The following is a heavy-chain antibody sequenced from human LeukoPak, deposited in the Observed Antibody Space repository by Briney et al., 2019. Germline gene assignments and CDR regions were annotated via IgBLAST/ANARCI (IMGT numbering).Heavy chain of an antibody. CDR3: ANEYDNAFDI. CDR2: INSDGSSI. D-gene: IGHD3-22*01. CDR1: GFTFSSYA. J-gene: IGHJ3*02. Sequence: PGGSLRLSCAASGFTFSSYAMSWVRQAPGKGLEWVSRINSDGSSISYADSVKGRFTISRDNAKSTLYLQMNSLRAEDTAVYYCANEYDNAFDIWGQGTMVTVSS. V-gene: IGHV3-74*01.